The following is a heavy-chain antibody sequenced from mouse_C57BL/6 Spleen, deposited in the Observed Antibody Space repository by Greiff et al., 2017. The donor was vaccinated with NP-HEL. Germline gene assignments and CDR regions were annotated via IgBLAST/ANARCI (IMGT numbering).Heavy chain of an antibody. CDR3: ARSPTTVVATDAMDY. D-gene: IGHD1-1*01. CDR2: IYPRSGNT. CDR1: GYTFTSYG. J-gene: IGHJ4*01. V-gene: IGHV1-81*01. Sequence: QVQLQQSGAELARPGASVKLSCKASGYTFTSYGISWVKQRTGQGLEWIGEIYPRSGNTYYNEKFKGKATLTADKSSSTAYMELRSLTSEDSAVYFCARSPTTVVATDAMDYWGQGTSVTVSS.